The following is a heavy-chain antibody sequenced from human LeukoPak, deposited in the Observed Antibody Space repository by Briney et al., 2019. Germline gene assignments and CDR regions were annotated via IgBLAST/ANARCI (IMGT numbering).Heavy chain of an antibody. CDR1: GFTFSSYW. J-gene: IGHJ4*02. CDR3: ARASNRNSINFDY. V-gene: IGHV3-74*01. D-gene: IGHD1-1*01. Sequence: PGGSLRLSCAASGFTFSSYWMHWVRQAPGKGLVWVSRINGDGSTSNYADSVKGRFTISRDNAKNTLYLQTNSLRAEDTAVYYCARASNRNSINFDYWGQGTLVTVSS. CDR2: INGDGSTS.